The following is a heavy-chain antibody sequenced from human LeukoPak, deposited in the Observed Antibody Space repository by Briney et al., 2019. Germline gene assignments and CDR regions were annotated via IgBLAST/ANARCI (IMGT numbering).Heavy chain of an antibody. CDR2: IYYSGST. CDR3: ARDRRIAAAGTRYFDY. J-gene: IGHJ4*02. Sequence: TTSETLSLTCTVSGVSISSSSYYWGWIRQPPGKGLEWIGSIYYSGSTYYNPSLKSRVTISVDTSKNQFSLKLSSVTAADTAVYYCARDRRIAAAGTRYFDYWGQGTLVTVSS. CDR1: GVSISSSSYY. V-gene: IGHV4-39*07. D-gene: IGHD6-13*01.